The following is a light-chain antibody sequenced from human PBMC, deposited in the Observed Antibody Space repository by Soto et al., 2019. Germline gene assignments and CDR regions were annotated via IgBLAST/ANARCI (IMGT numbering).Light chain of an antibody. CDR1: QSISSSY. CDR2: ASS. CDR3: QQYATSQT. Sequence: EIVLTQSPGTLSLSPGERATLSCRASQSISSSYLAWYQQKPGQAPRLLIYASSTRATGIPDRFSGGGSGTDFPLSISRLEPEDFAVYYCQQYATSQTFGQGTKVEIK. V-gene: IGKV3-20*01. J-gene: IGKJ1*01.